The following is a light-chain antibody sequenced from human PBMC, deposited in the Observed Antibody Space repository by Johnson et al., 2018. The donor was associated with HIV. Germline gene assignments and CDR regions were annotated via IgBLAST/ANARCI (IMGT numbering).Light chain of an antibody. CDR1: VSNIESYF. J-gene: IGLJ1*01. V-gene: IGLV1-51*02. CDR2: EDN. CDR3: VIWDASLSPRYV. Sequence: QSVLTQPPSVSAAPGQTVNISCSGNVSNIESYFVSWYQQLPGAAPTLLIYEDNKRPSGIPDRFSGSKSGATATLGITGLQTGDEADYYCVIWDASLSPRYVFGTGTTITVL.